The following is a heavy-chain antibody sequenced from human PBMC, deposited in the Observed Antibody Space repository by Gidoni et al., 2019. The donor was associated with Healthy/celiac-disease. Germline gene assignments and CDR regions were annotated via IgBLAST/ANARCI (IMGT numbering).Heavy chain of an antibody. V-gene: IGHV3-30-3*01. D-gene: IGHD5-12*01. CDR3: ARDPITPYYGMDV. CDR2: ISYDGSNK. CDR1: GFTFSSYA. Sequence: QVQLVESGGGVVKPGRSLRLSCAASGFTFSSYAMHWVRQAPGKGLEWVAVISYDGSNKYYADAVKGRFTISRDNSKNTLYLQMNSLRAEDTAVYYCARDPITPYYGMDVWGKGTTVTVSS. J-gene: IGHJ6*04.